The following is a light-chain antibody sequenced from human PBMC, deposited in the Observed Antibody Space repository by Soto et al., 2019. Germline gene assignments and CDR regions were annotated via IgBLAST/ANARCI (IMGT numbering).Light chain of an antibody. CDR3: HQYHNFPRT. V-gene: IGKV1-5*03. Sequence: DIQLTQSPSFLSASVGDRVTITFRASQCTSSYFAWFQQKPGQAPNLLIYKASTLESGVPSRFSGSGSGTEFTLTVSSLQPDDFATYYCHQYHNFPRTFGQGTKVDI. CDR1: QCTSSY. CDR2: KAS. J-gene: IGKJ1*01.